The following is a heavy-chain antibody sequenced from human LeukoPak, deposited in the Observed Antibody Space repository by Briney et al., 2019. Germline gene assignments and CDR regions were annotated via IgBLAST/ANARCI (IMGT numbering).Heavy chain of an antibody. Sequence: PGGSLRLSCAASGFTFSSYWMHWVRQAPGKGLVWVSRINSDGSSTSYADSVKGRFTISRDNAKNTLYLQMNNLRAEDTAVYHCARDSGITDFDYWGQGTLVTVSS. V-gene: IGHV3-74*01. D-gene: IGHD1-14*01. CDR3: ARDSGITDFDY. CDR1: GFTFSSYW. CDR2: INSDGSST. J-gene: IGHJ4*02.